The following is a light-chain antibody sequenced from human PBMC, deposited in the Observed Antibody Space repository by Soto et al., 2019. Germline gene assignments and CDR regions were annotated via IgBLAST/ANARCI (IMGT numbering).Light chain of an antibody. CDR1: QGISSY. CDR3: QQYYSYPLT. Sequence: AIRMTQSPSSLSASTGDRVTITCRASQGISSYLAWYQQKPGKAPKLLIYAASTLQSGVPSRFSGSGSGKDFTLTISCLQSEDFANYYCQQYYSYPLTFGGGTKVEIK. CDR2: AAS. J-gene: IGKJ4*01. V-gene: IGKV1-8*01.